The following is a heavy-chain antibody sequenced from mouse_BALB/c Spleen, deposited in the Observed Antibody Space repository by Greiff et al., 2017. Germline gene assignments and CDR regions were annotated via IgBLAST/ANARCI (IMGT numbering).Heavy chain of an antibody. V-gene: IGHV1S22*01. CDR3: TSGGATGYYYAMDY. Sequence: LQQPGSELVRPGASVKLSCKASGYTFTSYWMHWVKQRHGQGLEWIGNIYPGSGSTNYDEKFKSKGTLTVDTSSSTAYMHLSSLTSEDSAVYYCTSGGATGYYYAMDYWGQGTSVTVSS. J-gene: IGHJ4*01. D-gene: IGHD1-1*01. CDR1: GYTFTSYW. CDR2: IYPGSGST.